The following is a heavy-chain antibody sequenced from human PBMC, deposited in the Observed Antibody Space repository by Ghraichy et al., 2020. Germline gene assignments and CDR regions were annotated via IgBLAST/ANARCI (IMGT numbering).Heavy chain of an antibody. CDR2: IYTSGST. J-gene: IGHJ1*01. V-gene: IGHV4-4*09. D-gene: IGHD6-19*01. CDR1: GGSISSYY. Sequence: SETLSLTCTVSGGSISSYYWSWIRQPPGKGLEWIGYIYTSGSTNSNPSLKSRVTISVDTSKNQFSLKLSSVTAADTAVYYCATIESSGWYLSAEYFQHWGQGTLVTVSS. CDR3: ATIESSGWYLSAEYFQH.